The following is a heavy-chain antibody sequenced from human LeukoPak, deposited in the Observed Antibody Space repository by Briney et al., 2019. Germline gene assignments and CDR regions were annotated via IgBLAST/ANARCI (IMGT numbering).Heavy chain of an antibody. CDR1: GGSISSSSYY. CDR3: ASDCSTRPPYQDENSDHYSRFQD. V-gene: IGHV4-39*07. Sequence: PSETLSLTCTVSGGSISSSSYYWGWIRQPPGKGLEWIGEINHSGNTYSNPSLKSRVAISVDTSKNQFSLRLSSVTAADTAVYNCASDCSTRPPYQDENSDHYSRFQDWGQGTLVTVSS. CDR2: INHSGNT. J-gene: IGHJ1*01. D-gene: IGHD3-22*01.